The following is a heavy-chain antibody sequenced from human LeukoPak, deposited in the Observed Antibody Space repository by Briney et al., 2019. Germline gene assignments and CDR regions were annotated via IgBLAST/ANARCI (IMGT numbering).Heavy chain of an antibody. D-gene: IGHD3-3*01. CDR1: GASISSGSYF. J-gene: IGHJ5*02. Sequence: PSQTLSLTCTVSGASISSGSYFWSWVRQPAGKALEWIGRFHTSGGTNYNPSLESRVTISVDTSKNQFSLKLTSVTAADTAVYYCASTVFGVTYNWLDPWGQGTLVTVSS. CDR3: ASTVFGVTYNWLDP. CDR2: FHTSGGT. V-gene: IGHV4-61*02.